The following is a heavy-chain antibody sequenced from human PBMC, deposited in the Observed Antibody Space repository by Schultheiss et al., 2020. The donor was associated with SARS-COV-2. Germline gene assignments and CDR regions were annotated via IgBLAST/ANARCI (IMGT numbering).Heavy chain of an antibody. J-gene: IGHJ4*02. CDR1: GGSFSGYY. D-gene: IGHD3-10*01. V-gene: IGHV4-59*10. CDR3: GANVGFGDLDY. Sequence: SETLSLTCAVYGGSFSGYYWSWIRQPAGKGLEWIGRIYTTGSTNYNPSLRSRVTISVDTSKNQFSLKLSSVTAADTAVYYCGANVGFGDLDYWGQGTLVTVSS. CDR2: IYTTGST.